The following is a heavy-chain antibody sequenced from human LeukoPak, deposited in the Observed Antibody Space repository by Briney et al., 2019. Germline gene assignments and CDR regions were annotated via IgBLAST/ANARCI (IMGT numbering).Heavy chain of an antibody. CDR1: GFDFNYYD. J-gene: IGHJ4*02. CDR3: ARRGGLSSGRGFDH. Sequence: PGGSLRLSCVASGFDFNYYDMNWVRQAPGKGLEWVSSISSKSAYIDSADSTKGRFTISRDNANNSVFLQMSSLRPEDTAVYCCARRGGLSSGRGFDHWGQGTLVTVSS. CDR2: ISSKSAYI. V-gene: IGHV3-21*01. D-gene: IGHD3-16*01.